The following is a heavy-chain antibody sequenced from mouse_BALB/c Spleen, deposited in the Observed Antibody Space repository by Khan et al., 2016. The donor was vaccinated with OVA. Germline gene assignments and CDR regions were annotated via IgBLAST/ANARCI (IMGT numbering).Heavy chain of an antibody. Sequence: QVQLKQSGAELAKPGASVKMSCKASGYTFTTYWMHWVKQRPGQGLEWIGYINPTSDYTYYNEKFKDKATLSADKSSSTAYMQLSSLTSEDSAVYYCARDRIDYWGQGTTLTVSS. CDR2: INPTSDYT. V-gene: IGHV1-7*01. CDR1: GYTFTTYW. CDR3: ARDRIDY. J-gene: IGHJ2*01.